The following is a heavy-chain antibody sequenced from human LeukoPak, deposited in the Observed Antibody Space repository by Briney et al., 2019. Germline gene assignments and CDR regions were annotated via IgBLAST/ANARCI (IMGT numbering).Heavy chain of an antibody. CDR2: IYYSGST. Sequence: PSETLSLTCTVSGGSISSGGYYWSWIRQHPGKGLEWIGYIYYSGSTYYNPSLKSRVTISVDTSKNQFSLKLSSVTAADTAAYYCARVLAGGNDYRGQGTLVTVSS. D-gene: IGHD4-23*01. V-gene: IGHV4-31*03. CDR3: ARVLAGGNDY. J-gene: IGHJ4*02. CDR1: GGSISSGGYY.